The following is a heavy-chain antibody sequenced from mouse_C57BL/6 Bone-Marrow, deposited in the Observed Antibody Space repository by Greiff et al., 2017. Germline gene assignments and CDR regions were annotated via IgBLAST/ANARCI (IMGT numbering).Heavy chain of an antibody. CDR1: GFTFSDAW. Sequence: EVKLMESGGGLVQPGGSMKLSCAASGFTFSDAWMDWVRQSPEKGLEWVALIRNKANNHATYYAESVKGRFTISRDASKSSVYLQMNSLRPEDTGIYYGTGGERVRFAYWGQGTLVTVSA. J-gene: IGHJ3*01. D-gene: IGHD2-13*01. CDR2: IRNKANNHAT. CDR3: TGGERVRFAY. V-gene: IGHV6-6*01.